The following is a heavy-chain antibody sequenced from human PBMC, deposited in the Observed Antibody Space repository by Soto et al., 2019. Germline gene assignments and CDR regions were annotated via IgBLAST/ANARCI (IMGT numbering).Heavy chain of an antibody. V-gene: IGHV4-39*01. D-gene: IGHD6-13*01. CDR1: GGSISSSSYY. Sequence: SETLSLTCTVSGGSISSSSYYWGWIRQPPXKGLEWIGSIYYSGSTYYNPSLKSRVTISVDTSKNQFSLKLSSVTAADTAVYYCARQAAAGTYYYYYYGMDVWGQGATVTVSS. J-gene: IGHJ6*02. CDR2: IYYSGST. CDR3: ARQAAAGTYYYYYYGMDV.